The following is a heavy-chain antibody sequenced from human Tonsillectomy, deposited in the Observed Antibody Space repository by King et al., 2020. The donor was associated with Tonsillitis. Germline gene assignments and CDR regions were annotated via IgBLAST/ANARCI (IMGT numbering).Heavy chain of an antibody. CDR3: ATYTYGGDSRKREYFPH. CDR2: IRFDGSTE. J-gene: IGHJ1*01. CDR1: GFTFSSYG. V-gene: IGHV3-30*02. Sequence: QLVQSGGGVVQPGGSLRISCAASGFTFSSYGIHWVRQALGKGLEWVSFIRFDGSTEKYADSVKGGFTISRDNPKNTVYLQMNSLRAEDTAVYYCATYTYGGDSRKREYFPHGGHGTLVTVSS. D-gene: IGHD4-23*01.